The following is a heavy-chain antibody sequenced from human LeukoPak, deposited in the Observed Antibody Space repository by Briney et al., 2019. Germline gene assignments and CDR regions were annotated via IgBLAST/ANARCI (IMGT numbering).Heavy chain of an antibody. CDR3: ARLDCYDSSGYYYPLN. V-gene: IGHV1-69*06. Sequence: GASVKVSCKASGGTFSSYAISWVRQAPGQGLEWMGGIIPIFGTANYAQKFQGRVTITADKSTSTAYMELSSLRSDDTAVYYCARLDCYDSSGYYYPLNWGQGTLVTVSS. CDR1: GGTFSSYA. D-gene: IGHD3-22*01. J-gene: IGHJ4*02. CDR2: IIPIFGTA.